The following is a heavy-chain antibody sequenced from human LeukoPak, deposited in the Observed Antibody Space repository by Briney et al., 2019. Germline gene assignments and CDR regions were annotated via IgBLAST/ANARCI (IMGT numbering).Heavy chain of an antibody. CDR1: GFTFSSYD. J-gene: IGHJ3*02. D-gene: IGHD3-10*01. CDR2: NDKVGGT. CDR3: TRRMRGLGSYSDAFDI. V-gene: IGHV3-13*04. Sequence: GGSLRLSCAASGFTFSSYDMHWVRQATGRGLEWVSANDKVGGTYYAGSVKGRFTISRENAKNSLYLQMNSLRAGDTAVYFCTRRMRGLGSYSDAFDIWGQGTMVTVSS.